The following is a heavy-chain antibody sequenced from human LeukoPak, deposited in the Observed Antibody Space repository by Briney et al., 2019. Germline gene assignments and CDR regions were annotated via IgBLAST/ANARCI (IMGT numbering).Heavy chain of an antibody. J-gene: IGHJ6*02. Sequence: GRSLRLSCAASGFTFSSYAMHWVRQAPGKGLEWVAVISYVGSNKYYADSVKGRFTIPRDNSKNTLYLQMNSLRAEDTAVYYCARDQSLLWWSRNAYYYYGMDVWGQGTTVAVSS. V-gene: IGHV3-30*04. D-gene: IGHD2-21*01. CDR1: GFTFSSYA. CDR2: ISYVGSNK. CDR3: ARDQSLLWWSRNAYYYYGMDV.